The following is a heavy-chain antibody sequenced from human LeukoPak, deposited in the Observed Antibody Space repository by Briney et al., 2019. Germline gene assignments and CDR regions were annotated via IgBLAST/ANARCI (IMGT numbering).Heavy chain of an antibody. CDR3: ARRAFVGSSYFFDY. CDR1: GGSISSYY. Sequence: SETLSLTCTVSGGSISSYYWSWIRQPPGKGLEWIGYIYYSGNTYFHPSLNSRVTISVDTSKNQFSLKLSSVTAADTAVYYCARRAFVGSSYFFDYWGQGTLVTVSS. CDR2: IYYSGNT. D-gene: IGHD1-26*01. J-gene: IGHJ4*02. V-gene: IGHV4-59*08.